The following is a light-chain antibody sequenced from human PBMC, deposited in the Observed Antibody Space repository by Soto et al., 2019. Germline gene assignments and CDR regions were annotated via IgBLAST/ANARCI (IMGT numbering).Light chain of an antibody. CDR1: ENVRTF. V-gene: IGKV3-11*01. CDR3: QQHSHWPPWT. Sequence: EVVLTQSPATLSLSPGERATLSCRASENVRTFVDWYQQKPGQAPRLLIHGASNRATGIPDRFSGSGSGTDFNLTISNLEPEDFAVYYCQQHSHWPPWTFGQGTRVEIQ. J-gene: IGKJ1*01. CDR2: GAS.